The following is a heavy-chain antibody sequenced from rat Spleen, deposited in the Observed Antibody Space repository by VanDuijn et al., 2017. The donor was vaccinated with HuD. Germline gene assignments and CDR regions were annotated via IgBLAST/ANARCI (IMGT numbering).Heavy chain of an antibody. J-gene: IGHJ2*01. CDR1: GFTFSDFL. V-gene: IGHV5-29*01. Sequence: EVQLVESGGGLVQPGRSLRLSCAASGFTFSDFLMAWVRQAPVTGLEWVATISLAGTRTYHRDSVKGRFTISRDNAKSTLHLQMDSLRSEDTATYYCARAPPYYGFDYWGQGVMVTVSS. CDR2: ISLAGTRT. D-gene: IGHD1-1*01. CDR3: ARAPPYYGFDY.